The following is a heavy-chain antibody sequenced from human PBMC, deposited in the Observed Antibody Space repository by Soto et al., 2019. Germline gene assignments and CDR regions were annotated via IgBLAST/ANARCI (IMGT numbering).Heavy chain of an antibody. Sequence: PGESLKISCKGSGDSFTSYWICWVRQIPGKGLEWMGIIYPGDSDTRYSPSFQGQVTLSADEAISTSCLQWSSLKASDTAMYYCARLGELGHYYMDVRAKGTTVTVS. D-gene: IGHD3-16*01. V-gene: IGHV5-51*01. CDR2: IYPGDSDT. CDR1: GDSFTSYW. CDR3: ARLGELGHYYMDV. J-gene: IGHJ6*03.